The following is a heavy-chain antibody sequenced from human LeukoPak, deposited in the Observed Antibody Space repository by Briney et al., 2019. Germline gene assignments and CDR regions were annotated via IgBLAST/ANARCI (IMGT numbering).Heavy chain of an antibody. CDR2: VSGSGGST. CDR1: GFTFSSYA. CDR3: AKNEVVTIDY. J-gene: IGHJ4*02. Sequence: GGSLRLSCAASGFTFSSYAMSWVRQAPGKGLEWVSAVSGSGGSTYYADSVKGRFTISTDNSKNTLYLQMNSLRAEDTAVYYCAKNEVVTIDYWGQGTLVTVSS. D-gene: IGHD3-22*01. V-gene: IGHV3-23*01.